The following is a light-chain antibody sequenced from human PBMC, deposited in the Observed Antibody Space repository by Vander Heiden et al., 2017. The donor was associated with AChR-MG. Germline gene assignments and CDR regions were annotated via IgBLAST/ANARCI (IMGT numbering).Light chain of an antibody. CDR3: SSYADNKRV. V-gene: IGLV2-8*01. CDR1: SSDVGSYNS. Sequence: QSALTQPPSASGSPGQSVTISCTGTSSDVGSYNSVSWYQQHPGKAPKLIIYEVGKRPSGGPDRFSGSKSGNTASRTVSGLQAEDEADYYGSSYADNKRVFGGGTRLTVL. J-gene: IGLJ3*02. CDR2: EVG.